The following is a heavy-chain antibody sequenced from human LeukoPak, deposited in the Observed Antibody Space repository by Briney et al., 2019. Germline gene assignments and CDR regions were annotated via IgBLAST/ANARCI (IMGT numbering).Heavy chain of an antibody. V-gene: IGHV4-59*01. J-gene: IGHJ1*01. CDR1: GGSISGYY. CDR3: ARYYCAGVCYYFQH. D-gene: IGHD2-21*02. CDR2: VYYSGST. Sequence: SETLSLTCTVSGGSISGYYWSWIRQPPGKGLEWIGYVYYSGSTNYNPSLKSRVTISVDTSKNQFSLKLSSVTAAATAVYYCARYYCAGVCYYFQHWGQGTLVTVSS.